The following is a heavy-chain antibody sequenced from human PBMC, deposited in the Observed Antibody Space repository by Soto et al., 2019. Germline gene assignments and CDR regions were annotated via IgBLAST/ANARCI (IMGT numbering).Heavy chain of an antibody. V-gene: IGHV3-30-3*01. D-gene: IGHD6-19*01. CDR3: ARSREQWLASYDFDI. Sequence: QVQLVESGGGVVQPGRSLRLSCAASGFTFSSYAMHWVRQAPGKGLEWVAVISYDGSNKYYADSVKGRFSISRDNSKNTLYLQMNSLRDEDTAVYYCARSREQWLASYDFDIWGQGTMVTVSS. J-gene: IGHJ3*02. CDR1: GFTFSSYA. CDR2: ISYDGSNK.